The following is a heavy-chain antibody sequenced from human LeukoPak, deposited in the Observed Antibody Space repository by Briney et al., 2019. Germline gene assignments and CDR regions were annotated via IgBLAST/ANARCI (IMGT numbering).Heavy chain of an antibody. CDR1: GGSISSSSYY. Sequence: PSETLSLTCTVSGGSISSSSYYWGWIRQPPGKGLEWVGSIYYSGSIYHNPSLKSRVTISVDTSKNQFSLKLSSVTAADTALYYCARDGYSYGFVPVARYAFDIWGQGTMVTVSS. CDR3: ARDGYSYGFVPVARYAFDI. D-gene: IGHD5-18*01. CDR2: IYYSGSI. V-gene: IGHV4-39*07. J-gene: IGHJ3*02.